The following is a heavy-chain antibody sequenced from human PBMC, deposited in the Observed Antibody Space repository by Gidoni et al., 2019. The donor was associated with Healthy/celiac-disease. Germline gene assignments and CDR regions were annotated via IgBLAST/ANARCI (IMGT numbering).Heavy chain of an antibody. D-gene: IGHD2-2*01. J-gene: IGHJ6*02. Sequence: QVQLQQWGAGLLKPSETLSLTCAVYGGSFSGYYWSWIRQPPGKGLEWIGEINHSGSTNYNPSLKSRVTISVDTSKNQFSLKLSSVTAADTAVYYCARDPRGYCSSTSCYYFYGGMDVWGQGTTVTVSS. V-gene: IGHV4-34*01. CDR3: ARDPRGYCSSTSCYYFYGGMDV. CDR2: INHSGST. CDR1: GGSFSGYY.